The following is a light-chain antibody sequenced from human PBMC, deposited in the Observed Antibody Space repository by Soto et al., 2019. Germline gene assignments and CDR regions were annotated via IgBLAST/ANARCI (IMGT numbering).Light chain of an antibody. V-gene: IGKV3-11*01. CDR1: QSVTNY. J-gene: IGKJ1*01. Sequence: EIFLTQSPDTLSLSPGERATLSCRASQSVTNYIAWYQQRPGQAPRLPIYDASNRATGVPARFSGSGSGTDFTLTISDLEPADFGLYYCQQRLNWPPGFGQGTKVEIK. CDR3: QQRLNWPPG. CDR2: DAS.